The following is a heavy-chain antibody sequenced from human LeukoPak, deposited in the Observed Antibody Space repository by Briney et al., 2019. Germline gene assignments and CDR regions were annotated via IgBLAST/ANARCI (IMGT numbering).Heavy chain of an antibody. V-gene: IGHV3-53*04. CDR2: IYSGGST. CDR3: ARGAEDYYGSGNDY. D-gene: IGHD3-10*01. Sequence: GGSLRLSCAASGFTVSSNYMSWVRQAPGKGLEWVSVIYSGGSTYYADSVKGRFTISRHNSKNTLYLQMNSLRAEDTAVYHCARGAEDYYGSGNDYWGQGTLVTVSS. CDR1: GFTVSSNY. J-gene: IGHJ4*02.